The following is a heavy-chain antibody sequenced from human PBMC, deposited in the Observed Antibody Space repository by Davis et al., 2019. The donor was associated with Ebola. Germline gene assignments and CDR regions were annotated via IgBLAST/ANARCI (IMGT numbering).Heavy chain of an antibody. V-gene: IGHV4-31*03. CDR1: GGSISSGGYY. Sequence: PSETLSLTCTVSGGSISSGGYYWSWIRQHPGKGLEWIGYIYYSGSTYYNPSRKSRVTISVDTSKNQFSLKLSSVTAADTAVYYCARGGAGYSYGYYYYYYMDVWGKGTTVTVSS. D-gene: IGHD5-18*01. CDR2: IYYSGST. J-gene: IGHJ6*03. CDR3: ARGGAGYSYGYYYYYYMDV.